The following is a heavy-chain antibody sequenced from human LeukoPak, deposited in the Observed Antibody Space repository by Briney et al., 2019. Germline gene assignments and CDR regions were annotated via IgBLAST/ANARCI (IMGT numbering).Heavy chain of an antibody. D-gene: IGHD6-19*01. J-gene: IGHJ4*02. Sequence: GGSLRLSCAASGFTFSNYAMHWVRQAPGKGLEWVAFISYDGSNKYYADSVKGRFTISRDNSKNTLYLQMNSLRAEDTAVYYCASAYSSAWSSDYWGQGTLVTVSS. CDR1: GFTFSNYA. V-gene: IGHV3-30-3*01. CDR3: ASAYSSAWSSDY. CDR2: ISYDGSNK.